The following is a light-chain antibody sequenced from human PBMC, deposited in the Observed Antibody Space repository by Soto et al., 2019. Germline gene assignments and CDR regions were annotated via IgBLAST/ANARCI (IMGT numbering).Light chain of an antibody. CDR3: QQLSTYPLT. Sequence: DIQLTQSPSFLSASVGDRVTIACRASQGINSYLAWYQQEPGRAPKLLIYPASTLQSGVPSRFSGSGSGTEFTLTISSLQPEDFATYYCQQLSTYPLTFGGGTKVDI. CDR2: PAS. V-gene: IGKV1-9*01. CDR1: QGINSY. J-gene: IGKJ4*01.